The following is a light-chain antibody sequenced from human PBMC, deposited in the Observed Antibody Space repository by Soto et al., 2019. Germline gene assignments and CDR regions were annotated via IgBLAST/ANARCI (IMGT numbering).Light chain of an antibody. V-gene: IGKV1-5*03. CDR1: QSFSTW. CDR2: MAS. CDR3: QHYNSYSEA. Sequence: DIQMTQCPSTLSGCVVDIVTITCRASQSFSTWLAWYQQKPGKAPQVLISMASTLESGVPSRFSGSGSGTEFTLTISSLQPDDFATYYCQHYNSYSEAFGQGTKVDIK. J-gene: IGKJ1*01.